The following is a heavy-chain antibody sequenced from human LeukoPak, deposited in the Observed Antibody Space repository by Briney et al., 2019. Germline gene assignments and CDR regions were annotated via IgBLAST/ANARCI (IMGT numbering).Heavy chain of an antibody. D-gene: IGHD3-10*01. CDR1: GYTFTIYG. CDR2: ISAYNGNT. CDR3: ARSTMVRGGNWFDP. J-gene: IGHJ5*02. Sequence: ASVKVSCKASGYTFTIYGISWVRQARGQGREWMGWISAYNGNTTYAQKLQGRVTMTTDTSTSTAYRELRSLRSDDTAVYYCARSTMVRGGNWFDPWGQGTLVTVS. V-gene: IGHV1-18*01.